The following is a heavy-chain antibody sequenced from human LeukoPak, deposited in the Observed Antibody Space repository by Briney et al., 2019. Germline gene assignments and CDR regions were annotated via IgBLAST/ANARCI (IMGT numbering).Heavy chain of an antibody. V-gene: IGHV4-59*12. Sequence: PSETLSLTCTVSGGSISSYYWSWIRQPPGKGLEWIGYIYYSGSTNYNPSLKSRVTISVDTSKNQFSLKLSSVTAADTAVYYCASLQTPDFWGQGTLVTVSS. D-gene: IGHD4-23*01. CDR3: ASLQTPDF. J-gene: IGHJ4*02. CDR1: GGSISSYY. CDR2: IYYSGST.